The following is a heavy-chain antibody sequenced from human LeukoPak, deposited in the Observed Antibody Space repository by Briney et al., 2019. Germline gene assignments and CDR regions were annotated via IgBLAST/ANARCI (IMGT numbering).Heavy chain of an antibody. CDR2: ISRSGGDT. CDR3: AKCGTTCYANAFYI. J-gene: IGHJ3*02. D-gene: IGHD2-2*01. V-gene: IGHV3-23*01. CDR1: GFTFSNYD. Sequence: PGGSLRLSCAASGFTFSNYDMTWVRQAPGKGLEWVSAISRSGGDTEYADSVKGRFTISRDNSKNTLYMQMNSLRAEDAAVYYCAKCGTTCYANAFYIWGQGTMVTVSS.